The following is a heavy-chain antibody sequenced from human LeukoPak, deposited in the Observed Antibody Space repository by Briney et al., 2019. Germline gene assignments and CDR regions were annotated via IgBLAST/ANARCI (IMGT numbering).Heavy chain of an antibody. CDR2: FIPIFGTA. V-gene: IGHV1-69*13. J-gene: IGHJ4*02. D-gene: IGHD6-6*01. CDR1: GGTFSSYA. CDR3: ARGKGSSSGGNFDY. Sequence: APVKVSCKASGGTFSSYAISWVRQAPGHGLKWMGGFIPIFGTANYAQKFQGRVTITADESTSTAYMELSSLESEDTAVDYCARGKGSSSGGNFDYWGQGTLVTVSS.